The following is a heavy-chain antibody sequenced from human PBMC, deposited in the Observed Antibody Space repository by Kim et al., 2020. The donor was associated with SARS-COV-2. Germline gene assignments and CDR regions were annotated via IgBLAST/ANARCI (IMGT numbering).Heavy chain of an antibody. CDR2: IKSDGSTT. V-gene: IGHV3-74*01. D-gene: IGHD3-10*01. CDR1: GFTFSTYW. J-gene: IGHJ6*02. CDR3: ARAVQSAMDV. Sequence: GGSLRLSCAASGFTFSTYWMHWVRQAPGKGLVWVSRIKSDGSTTSYADSVKGRFTISRDNAKNTLYLQMNSLRAEDTAVYYCARAVQSAMDVWGQGTTVTVSS.